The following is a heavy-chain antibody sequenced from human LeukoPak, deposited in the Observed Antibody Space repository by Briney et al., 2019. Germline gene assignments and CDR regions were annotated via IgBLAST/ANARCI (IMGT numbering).Heavy chain of an antibody. CDR2: INPNSGGT. J-gene: IGHJ4*02. D-gene: IGHD6-19*01. CDR1: GYTFTGYY. V-gene: IGHV1-2*02. Sequence: ASVKVSCKASGYTFTGYYMHWVRQAPGQGLEWMGWINPNSGGTNYAQKFLGSVTMTRATSTSTASLELRRLRTDDTPAYYCARGFAVAGTREKNFDYWGQGTLVTVSS. CDR3: ARGFAVAGTREKNFDY.